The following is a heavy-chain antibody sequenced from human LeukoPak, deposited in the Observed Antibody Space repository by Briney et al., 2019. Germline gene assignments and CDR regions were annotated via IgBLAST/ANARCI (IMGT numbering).Heavy chain of an antibody. D-gene: IGHD3-10*01. CDR2: FDPEDGET. Sequence: GASVKVSCKVSGYTLTELSMHWVRQAPGKGLEWMGGFDPEDGETTYAQKFQGRVTMTEDTSTDTAYMELSSLRSEDTAVYYCATGPSKSYYNPKPNWFDPWGQGTLVTVSS. CDR1: GYTLTELS. CDR3: ATGPSKSYYNPKPNWFDP. V-gene: IGHV1-24*01. J-gene: IGHJ5*02.